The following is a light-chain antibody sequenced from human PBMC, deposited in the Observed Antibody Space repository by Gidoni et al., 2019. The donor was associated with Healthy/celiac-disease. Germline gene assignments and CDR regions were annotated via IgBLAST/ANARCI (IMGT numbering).Light chain of an antibody. J-gene: IGLJ1*01. V-gene: IGLV3-1*01. CDR1: KLGDKY. CDR2: QDS. CDR3: QAWDSSTNYV. Sequence: SYELPQPPSVSVSPGQTASITCTGDKLGDKYACWYQQKTGQYPVLVIYQDSKRPSGIPERFSGSNSGNTATLTISGTQAMDEADYYCQAWDSSTNYVFGTGTKVTVL.